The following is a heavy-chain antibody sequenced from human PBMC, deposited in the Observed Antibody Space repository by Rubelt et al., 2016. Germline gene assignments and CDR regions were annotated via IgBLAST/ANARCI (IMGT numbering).Heavy chain of an antibody. Sequence: QPQLQESGPGLVKPSETLSLTCTVSGGSISTSTYYWGWIRQPPGKGLEWIGSIYYSGSTYYNPSLKSRVTMSVATSKNQSSLKLNSVTAADTAVYYCARLEYSSGWYPHYWGQGTLVTVSS. CDR1: GGSISTSTYY. D-gene: IGHD6-19*01. CDR2: IYYSGST. CDR3: ARLEYSSGWYPHY. J-gene: IGHJ4*02. V-gene: IGHV4-39*01.